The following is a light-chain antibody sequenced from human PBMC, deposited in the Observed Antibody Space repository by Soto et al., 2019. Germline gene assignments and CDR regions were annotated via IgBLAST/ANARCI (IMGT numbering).Light chain of an antibody. CDR3: QQYDSSRGLT. V-gene: IGKV3-20*01. Sequence: EIVLTQSPGTLSLSPGERATLSCRASQSVSSSYLAWYQQKPGQAPRLLIYGASSRATGIPDRFSGSGSGTDFTLTISRLEPEDFAVYYWQQYDSSRGLTFGGGTKVEIK. J-gene: IGKJ4*01. CDR1: QSVSSSY. CDR2: GAS.